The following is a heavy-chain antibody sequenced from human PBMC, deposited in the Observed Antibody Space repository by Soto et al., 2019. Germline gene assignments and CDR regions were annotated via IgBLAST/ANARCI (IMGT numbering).Heavy chain of an antibody. J-gene: IGHJ6*02. CDR1: GFIFSSYA. Sequence: GGSLRLSCAASGFIFSSYAMGWVRQAPGKGLEWVSAISGSGGSTYYADSVKGRFTISRDNSKNTLYLQMDSLRAEDTAVYYCASPEGAYYYYGMDVWGQGTTVTVSS. CDR3: ASPEGAYYYYGMDV. D-gene: IGHD3-16*01. V-gene: IGHV3-23*01. CDR2: ISGSGGST.